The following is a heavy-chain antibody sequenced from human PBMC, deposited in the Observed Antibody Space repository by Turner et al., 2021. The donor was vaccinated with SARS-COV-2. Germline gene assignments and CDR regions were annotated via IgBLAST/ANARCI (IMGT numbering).Heavy chain of an antibody. D-gene: IGHD3-22*01. Sequence: EVQLVQSGAEVNKPGESPKISCKGSGYSFSSYWLGWVRQMPGKGLEWMGISYPGDSDTRYSPSFQGQVTISADKAISTAYLQWSGLKASDTAMYYCARRIYDNTGNDYWGQGTLVTVSS. V-gene: IGHV5-51*01. CDR1: GYSFSSYW. CDR3: ARRIYDNTGNDY. J-gene: IGHJ4*02. CDR2: SYPGDSDT.